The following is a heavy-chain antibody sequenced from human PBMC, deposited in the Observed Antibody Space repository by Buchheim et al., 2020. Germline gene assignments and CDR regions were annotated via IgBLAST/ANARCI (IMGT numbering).Heavy chain of an antibody. Sequence: EVQLLESGGGLVQPGGSLRLSCVASGFTFSSYAMSWVRQAPGKGLEWVSGISGGGGSTYYADSVKGRFTISRDNSTNTHFIQIDSLRAEYTAVYYCARGSTYYYYSAMDVWGQGTT. CDR1: GFTFSSYA. V-gene: IGHV3-23*01. D-gene: IGHD3-10*01. J-gene: IGHJ6*02. CDR2: ISGGGGST. CDR3: ARGSTYYYYSAMDV.